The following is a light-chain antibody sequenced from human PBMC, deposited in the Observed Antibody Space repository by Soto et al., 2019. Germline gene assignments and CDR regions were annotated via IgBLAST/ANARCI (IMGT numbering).Light chain of an antibody. Sequence: EIVFTQSTGTLSLSPGERATLSCRASQSVRSSFLAWYQQKPGQAPRLLIYGASSRATGIPDRFSGSGSGTDFTLTISRLEPEDFAVYYCHQYGSSPSTFGQGTKVDIK. V-gene: IGKV3-20*01. J-gene: IGKJ1*01. CDR1: QSVRSSF. CDR2: GAS. CDR3: HQYGSSPST.